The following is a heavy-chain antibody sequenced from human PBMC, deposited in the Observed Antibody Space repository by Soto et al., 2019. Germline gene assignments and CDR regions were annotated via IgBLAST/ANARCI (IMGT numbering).Heavy chain of an antibody. CDR2: ISGGGGST. J-gene: IGHJ4*02. CDR1: GFTFNNYA. D-gene: IGHD3-22*01. CDR3: AKECDNSNYCLFDY. Sequence: GESLKISCAASGFTFNNYAMSWVRQAPGKGLEWVSGISGGGGSTYYADSVKGRFTISRDNSKNTLYLQMHSLRAEDTAVYYCAKECDNSNYCLFDYWGQGTLVTVSS. V-gene: IGHV3-23*01.